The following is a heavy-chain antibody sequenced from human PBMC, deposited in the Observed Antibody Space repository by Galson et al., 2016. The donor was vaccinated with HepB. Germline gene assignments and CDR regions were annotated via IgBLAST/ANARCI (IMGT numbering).Heavy chain of an antibody. CDR2: ISGDGVT. V-gene: IGHV3-53*01. D-gene: IGHD3-10*01. J-gene: IGHJ4*02. Sequence: SLRLSCAASEFTVSDNYMSWVRQAPGKGLEWVSLISGDGVTYYADSVKGRFTISRDHSDNSLYLQMNSLRAEDTAVYYCARRRGNTNFDYWGQGTLVTVS. CDR3: ARRRGNTNFDY. CDR1: EFTVSDNY.